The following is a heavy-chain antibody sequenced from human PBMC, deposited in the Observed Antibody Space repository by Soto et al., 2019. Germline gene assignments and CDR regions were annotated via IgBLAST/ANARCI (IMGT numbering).Heavy chain of an antibody. Sequence: QVQLVESGGGVVQPGRSLRLSCAASGFTFSSYAMHWVRQAPGKGLEWVAVISYDGSNKYYADSVKGRFTISRDNSKNTLYLQMNSLRAEDTAVYYCARETKYYFDYWGQGNLVTVSS. CDR3: ARETKYYFDY. J-gene: IGHJ4*02. CDR1: GFTFSSYA. D-gene: IGHD2-8*01. V-gene: IGHV3-30-3*01. CDR2: ISYDGSNK.